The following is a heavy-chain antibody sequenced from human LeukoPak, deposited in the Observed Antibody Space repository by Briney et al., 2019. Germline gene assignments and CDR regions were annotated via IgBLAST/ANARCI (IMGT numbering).Heavy chain of an antibody. Sequence: ASVKVSCKASGYTFTSYGISWVRQAPGQGLEWVGWISAYNGNTNYAQKLQGRVTMTTDTSTSTAYMELRSLRSDDTAVYYCARVVRMAAGGWFDPWGQGTLVTVSS. V-gene: IGHV1-18*01. J-gene: IGHJ5*02. CDR2: ISAYNGNT. CDR3: ARVVRMAAGGWFDP. D-gene: IGHD6-13*01. CDR1: GYTFTSYG.